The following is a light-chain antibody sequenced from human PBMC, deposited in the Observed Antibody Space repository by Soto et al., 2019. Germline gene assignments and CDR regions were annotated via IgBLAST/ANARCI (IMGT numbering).Light chain of an antibody. Sequence: ETVLTQSPATLSLSPGERATLSCRASQSVSSYLAWYQQKPGQAPRLLIYDASNRATGIPARFSGSGSGTDFTLTISSLEPEDSAVYYCQQRSNWPWTFGQGTKVEIK. CDR2: DAS. CDR1: QSVSSY. CDR3: QQRSNWPWT. V-gene: IGKV3-11*01. J-gene: IGKJ1*01.